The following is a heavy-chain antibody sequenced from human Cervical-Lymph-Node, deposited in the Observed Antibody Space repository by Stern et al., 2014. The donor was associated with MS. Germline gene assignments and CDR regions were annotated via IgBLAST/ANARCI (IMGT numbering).Heavy chain of an antibody. D-gene: IGHD3-3*01. CDR1: GFTFSRFS. V-gene: IGHV3-21*01. Sequence: QLVQSGGGLVKPGGSLRLSCVVSGFTFSRFSMNWVRQAPGKGLEWVSSISSSSDYIYDADSVKARFTISRDTAKNSLYLQMNSLRAEDTAMYYCANYDLGYYCGMDVWGQGTTVTVSS. CDR2: ISSSSDYI. J-gene: IGHJ6*02. CDR3: ANYDLGYYCGMDV.